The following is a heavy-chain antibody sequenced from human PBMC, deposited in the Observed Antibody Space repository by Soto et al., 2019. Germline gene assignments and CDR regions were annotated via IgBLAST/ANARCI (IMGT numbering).Heavy chain of an antibody. CDR3: ATESRRRGYCSGGSCYYYYYYGMDV. CDR1: GYTFTSYG. V-gene: IGHV1-18*01. D-gene: IGHD2-15*01. Sequence: QVQLVQSGAEVKKPGASVKVSCKASGYTFTSYGISWVRQAPGQGLEWMGWISAYNGNTNYAQKLQGRVTMTTDTSTSTADRELRSLRSDGTAVYYCATESRRRGYCSGGSCYYYYYYGMDVWGQGTTVTVSS. CDR2: ISAYNGNT. J-gene: IGHJ6*02.